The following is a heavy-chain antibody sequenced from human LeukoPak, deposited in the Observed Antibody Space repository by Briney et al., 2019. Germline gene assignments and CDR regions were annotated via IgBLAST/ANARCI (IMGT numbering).Heavy chain of an antibody. Sequence: GASVKVSCKASGYTFTSYGISWVRQVPGQGLEWMGWINAGNGNTKYSQKFQGRVTITRDTSASTAYMELSSLRSEDTAVYYCARALYCSGGSCYSGWFDPWGQGTLVTVSS. CDR3: ARALYCSGGSCYSGWFDP. D-gene: IGHD2-15*01. CDR1: GYTFTSYG. V-gene: IGHV1-3*01. J-gene: IGHJ5*02. CDR2: INAGNGNT.